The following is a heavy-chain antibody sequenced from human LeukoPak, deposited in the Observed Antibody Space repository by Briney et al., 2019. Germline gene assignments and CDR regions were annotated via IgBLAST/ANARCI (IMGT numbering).Heavy chain of an antibody. Sequence: LSLTSAVYGGSFSGDYWIWIPQAPGQQREGVACISTNDRTTYYAASVKGRFTIPRDNAKNSLYLQMNSLRAEDTAVYYCARESYSSGYYYDNWGQGTLVTVSS. J-gene: IGHJ4*02. V-gene: IGHV3-11*04. CDR3: ARESYSSGYYYDN. CDR2: ISTNDRTT. CDR1: GGSFSGDY. D-gene: IGHD3-22*01.